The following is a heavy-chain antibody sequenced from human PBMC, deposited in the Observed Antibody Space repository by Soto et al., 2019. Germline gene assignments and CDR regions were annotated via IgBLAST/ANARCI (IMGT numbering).Heavy chain of an antibody. V-gene: IGHV4-39*06. CDR2: IHLRSGNT. CDR3: ASPASYCGGDCYAN. D-gene: IGHD2-21*02. J-gene: IGHJ4*02. CDR1: GGSISSSSFY. Sequence: SETLSLTCTVSGGSISSSSFYGGWVRQTPGKGLEWITSIHLRSGNTYYNPSLKSRVNIEVDTSENQFPLTLTSVTAVDSAVYYCASPASYCGGDCYANCGQGTLVTVS.